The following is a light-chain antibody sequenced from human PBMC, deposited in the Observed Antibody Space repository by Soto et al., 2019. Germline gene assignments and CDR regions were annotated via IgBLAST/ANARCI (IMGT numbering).Light chain of an antibody. V-gene: IGLV2-14*01. J-gene: IGLJ1*01. CDR1: SSDVGGYNF. CDR2: EVS. Sequence: QSVLTQPASVSGSPGQSITISCTGTSSDVGGYNFVSWYQQLPGKAPKLMIYEVSNRPSGVSNRFSGSKSGNTASLTISGLQAEDEADYYCSSYTTSSNYGVGSGTKVTVL. CDR3: SSYTTSSNYG.